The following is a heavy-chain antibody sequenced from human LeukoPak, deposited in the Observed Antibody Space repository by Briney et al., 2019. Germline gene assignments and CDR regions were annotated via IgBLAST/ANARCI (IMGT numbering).Heavy chain of an antibody. J-gene: IGHJ4*02. D-gene: IGHD1-7*01. V-gene: IGHV4-59*01. Sequence: SETLSLTCTVSGGSISSYYWSWIRQPPGKGLEWIGYIYYSGSTNYNPSLKRRVTISVDTSKNQFSLKLSSVTAADTAVYYCASRIPGTTDYWGQGTLVTVSS. CDR3: ASRIPGTTDY. CDR1: GGSISSYY. CDR2: IYYSGST.